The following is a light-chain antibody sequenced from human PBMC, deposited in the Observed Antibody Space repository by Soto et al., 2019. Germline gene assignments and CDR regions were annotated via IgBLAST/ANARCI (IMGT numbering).Light chain of an antibody. Sequence: DIQMTQSPSTLSASVGDRVTITCRASQSINSWLAWYQQKPGKAPKVLIYTASSLESGVPSRFSGSGSGTEFSLTISSLQPDDFATYYCQQYNNLITFGQGTRLEIK. CDR2: TAS. V-gene: IGKV1-5*03. CDR1: QSINSW. CDR3: QQYNNLIT. J-gene: IGKJ5*01.